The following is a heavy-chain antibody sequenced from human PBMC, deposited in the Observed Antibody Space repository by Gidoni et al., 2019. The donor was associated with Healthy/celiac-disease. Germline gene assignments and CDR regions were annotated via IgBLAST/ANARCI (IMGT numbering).Heavy chain of an antibody. D-gene: IGHD2-15*01. CDR1: GGSISSSNW. CDR2: IYHSGST. V-gene: IGHV4-4*02. CDR3: ARFLIVVVVADPGLEYYGMDV. Sequence: QVQLQESGPGLVKPSGTLSLTCAVSGGSISSSNWWRWVRQPPGKGLAWIGEIYHSGSTNYNPSLKSRVTISVDKSKNQFSLKLSSVTAADTAVYYCARFLIVVVVADPGLEYYGMDVWGQGTTVTVSS. J-gene: IGHJ6*02.